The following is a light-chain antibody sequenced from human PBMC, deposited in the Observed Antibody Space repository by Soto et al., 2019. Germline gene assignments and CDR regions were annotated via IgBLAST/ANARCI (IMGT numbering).Light chain of an antibody. CDR2: GAS. CDR3: QQYGSSPRT. Sequence: VMTQSPATLSVSPVEIATLSCWASETVATNLAWYQQKPGQAPRLLIYGASSRATGIPDRFSGSGSGTDFTLTISRLEPEDFAVYYCQQYGSSPRTCGQGAKVDIK. V-gene: IGKV3-20*01. CDR1: ETVATN. J-gene: IGKJ1*01.